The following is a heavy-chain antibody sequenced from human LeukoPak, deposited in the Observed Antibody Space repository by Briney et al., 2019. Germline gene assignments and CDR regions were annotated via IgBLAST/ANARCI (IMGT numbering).Heavy chain of an antibody. CDR3: ARGPGELTGESFDS. Sequence: PSETLSLTCAVYGGSFSGFYWSWIRQPPGQGLEWIGEINHSGSTNYNPSLKTRVTMSVDTSKNLFSLKLTSVTAADTAVYYCARGPGELTGESFDSWGQGTLVTVAS. J-gene: IGHJ4*02. D-gene: IGHD7-27*01. CDR1: GGSFSGFY. V-gene: IGHV4-34*01. CDR2: INHSGST.